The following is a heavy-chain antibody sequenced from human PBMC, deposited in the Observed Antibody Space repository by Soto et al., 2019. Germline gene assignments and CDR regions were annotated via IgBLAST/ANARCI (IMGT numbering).Heavy chain of an antibody. CDR3: AKDSGLLVPAAMPEMDYYYYGMDV. CDR2: ISYDGSNK. D-gene: IGHD2-2*01. Sequence: QVQLVESGGGVVQPGRSLRLSCAASGFTFSSYGMHWVRQAPGKGLEWVAVISYDGSNKYYADSVKGRFTISRDNSKNTLYLQMNRLRAEDTAVYYCAKDSGLLVPAAMPEMDYYYYGMDVWGQGTTVTVSS. V-gene: IGHV3-30*18. CDR1: GFTFSSYG. J-gene: IGHJ6*02.